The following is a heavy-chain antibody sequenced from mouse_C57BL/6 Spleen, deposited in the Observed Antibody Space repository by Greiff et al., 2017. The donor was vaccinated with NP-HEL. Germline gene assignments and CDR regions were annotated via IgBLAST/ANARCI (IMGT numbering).Heavy chain of an antibody. CDR1: GYTFTSYW. Sequence: QVQLQQSGAELVMPGASVKLSCKASGYTFTSYWMHWVKQRPGQGLEWIGEIDPSDSYTNYNQKFKGKSTLTVDKSSSTAYMQLSSLTSEDSAVYYCARAYYGTQYYFDYWGQGTTLTVSS. CDR3: ARAYYGTQYYFDY. V-gene: IGHV1-69*01. D-gene: IGHD1-1*01. CDR2: IDPSDSYT. J-gene: IGHJ2*01.